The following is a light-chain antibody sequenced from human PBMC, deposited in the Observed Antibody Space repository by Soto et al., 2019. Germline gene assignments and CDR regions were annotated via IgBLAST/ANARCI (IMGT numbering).Light chain of an antibody. CDR3: QAWDSSTVV. Sequence: SYELTQPPSVSVSPGQTASITCSGDKLGDKYACWYQQKPGQSPVLVIYQDSKRPSGIPERFSGSKSGNTATLNISGTQAMDEADYYCQAWDSSTVVFGGGTKVTVL. V-gene: IGLV3-1*01. CDR1: KLGDKY. J-gene: IGLJ2*01. CDR2: QDS.